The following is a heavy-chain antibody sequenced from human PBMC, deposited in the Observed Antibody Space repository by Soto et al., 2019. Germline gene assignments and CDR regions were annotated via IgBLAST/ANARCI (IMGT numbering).Heavy chain of an antibody. CDR1: GFVYSTYA. CDR2: IWNDGTKK. D-gene: IGHD6-13*01. J-gene: IGHJ2*01. CDR3: VRGIPSQYSSNWLYWYFDL. Sequence: VQLVESGGGVVQPGRSLRLSCAASGFVYSTYAMHWVRLSPGKGLEWVALIWNDGTKKYYMDSVKGRFIISRYNSQNSLTLQMDSLRPEDTAVYFCVRGIPSQYSSNWLYWYFDLWGRGTHGSVSS. V-gene: IGHV3-33*01.